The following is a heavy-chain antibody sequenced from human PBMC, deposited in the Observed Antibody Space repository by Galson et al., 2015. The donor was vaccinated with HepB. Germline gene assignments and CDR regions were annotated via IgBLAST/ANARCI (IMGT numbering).Heavy chain of an antibody. D-gene: IGHD6-19*01. V-gene: IGHV1-46*04. CDR1: GYTFTSYY. CDR2: INPSGGST. Sequence: SVKVSCKASGYTFTSYYMHWVRQAPGQGLEWMGIINPSGGSTSYAQKLQGRVTMTRDTSTSTVYMELSSLRSEDTAVYYCAREDATLNVEAGTYYGMDVWGQGTTVTVSS. J-gene: IGHJ6*02. CDR3: AREDATLNVEAGTYYGMDV.